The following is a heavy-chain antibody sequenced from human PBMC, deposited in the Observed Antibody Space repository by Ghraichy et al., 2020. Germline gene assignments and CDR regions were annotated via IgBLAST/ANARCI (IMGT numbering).Heavy chain of an antibody. V-gene: IGHV3-48*01. Sequence: GGSLRLSCAASGFTFSSYSMNWVRQAPGKGLEWVSYISSSSSTIYYADSVKGRFTISRDNAKNSLYLQMNSLRAEDTAVYYCARDGDSSGYLKAEYFQHWGQGTLVTVSS. CDR3: ARDGDSSGYLKAEYFQH. CDR1: GFTFSSYS. J-gene: IGHJ1*01. D-gene: IGHD3-22*01. CDR2: ISSSSSTI.